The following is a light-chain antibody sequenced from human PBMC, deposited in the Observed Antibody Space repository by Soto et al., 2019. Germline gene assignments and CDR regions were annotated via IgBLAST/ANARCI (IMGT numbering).Light chain of an antibody. V-gene: IGKV3-15*01. Sequence: VMTQSPATLSLSPGESATLSCRASQSVNINLAWYQQKPGQAPRLLIFGASSRANGIPARFSGSGSGTEFTLTIRNLQTEDFAVYYCKQSYSTLTCGQGTRLEIK. CDR2: GAS. J-gene: IGKJ5*01. CDR1: QSVNIN. CDR3: KQSYSTLT.